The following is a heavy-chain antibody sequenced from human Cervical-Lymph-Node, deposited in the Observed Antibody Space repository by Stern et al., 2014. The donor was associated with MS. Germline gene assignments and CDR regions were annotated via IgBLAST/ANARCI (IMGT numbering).Heavy chain of an antibody. V-gene: IGHV1-18*01. CDR3: ARGGYGDRTDY. CDR2: ISGNTGDT. CDR1: GYTFTNYG. J-gene: IGHJ4*02. Sequence: QVQLGQSGAEVKKPGASVKVSCKASGYTFTNYGFSWVRQAPGQGLEYMGWISGNTGDTGYAQKLQGRVTLTRDTSTSTAYMELRSLRSDDTAVYYCARGGYGDRTDYWGQGTLLIVSS. D-gene: IGHD4-17*01.